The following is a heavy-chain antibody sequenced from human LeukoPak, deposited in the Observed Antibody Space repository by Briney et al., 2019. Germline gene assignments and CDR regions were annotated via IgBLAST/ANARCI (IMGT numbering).Heavy chain of an antibody. Sequence: PGRSLRLSCAASGFTFDDYAMHWVRQAPGKGLEWVSGISWNSGSIGYADSVKGRFTISRDNAKNSLYLQMNSLRAEDMALYYCAKGGSIVVTPLFDYWGQGTLVTVSS. CDR3: AKGGSIVVTPLFDY. D-gene: IGHD4-23*01. CDR2: ISWNSGSI. CDR1: GFTFDDYA. J-gene: IGHJ4*02. V-gene: IGHV3-9*03.